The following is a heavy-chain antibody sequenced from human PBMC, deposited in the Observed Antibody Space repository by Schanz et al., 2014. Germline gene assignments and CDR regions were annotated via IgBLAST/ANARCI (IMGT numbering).Heavy chain of an antibody. CDR2: INNSGST. Sequence: QVQLQESGPGLVKPSGTLSLTCAVSGGFISSINWWSWVRQSPGTGLEWIGEINNSGSTNYNPSLKNRVTIPLVKSKSQFSLTLNAVTAADTAVYYCARDERDLPRSLFVFWGQGTLGTVSS. D-gene: IGHD2-2*01. V-gene: IGHV4-4*02. CDR3: ARDERDLPRSLFVF. CDR1: GGFISSINW. J-gene: IGHJ4*02.